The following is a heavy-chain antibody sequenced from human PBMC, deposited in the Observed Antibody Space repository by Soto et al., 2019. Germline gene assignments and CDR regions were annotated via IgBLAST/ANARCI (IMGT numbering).Heavy chain of an antibody. J-gene: IGHJ3*02. CDR1: GGSISSGGYY. Sequence: QVQLQESGPGLVKPSQTLSLTCTVSGGSISSGGYYWSWIRQHPGKGLEWIGYIYYSGSTYYNPSLNSRVTISVDKSKNQLSLKLRSVTAADTAVDYGAREVYWGCLPYAFDIWGQGTMGTVSS. V-gene: IGHV4-31*03. CDR2: IYYSGST. D-gene: IGHD2-21*01. CDR3: AREVYWGCLPYAFDI.